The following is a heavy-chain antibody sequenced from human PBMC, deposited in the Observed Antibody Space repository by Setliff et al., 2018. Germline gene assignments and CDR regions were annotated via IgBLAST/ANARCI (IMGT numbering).Heavy chain of an antibody. Sequence: SETLSLTCSVSGGSISSSTDYWGWIRQPPGKGLEWIGNIHYSGSTYYNPSLKSRVTISVDTSKNQFSLKLSSVTAADTAVYYCARVPRFTDTRNAFDIWGQGTMVTVS. CDR1: GGSISSSTDY. J-gene: IGHJ3*02. CDR2: IHYSGST. CDR3: ARVPRFTDTRNAFDI. D-gene: IGHD5-18*01. V-gene: IGHV4-39*07.